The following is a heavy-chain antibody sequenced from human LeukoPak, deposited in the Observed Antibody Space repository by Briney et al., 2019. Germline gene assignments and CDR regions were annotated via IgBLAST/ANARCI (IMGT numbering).Heavy chain of an antibody. Sequence: PGGSLRLSCAASGFTFSSYWMSWVRQAPGKGLEWVANIKQDGSEKYYVDSVKGRFTISRDNAKNSLYLQMNSLRAEDTALYYCAKDIRSIAARYFDLWGRGTLVTVSS. CDR3: AKDIRSIAARYFDL. CDR1: GFTFSSYW. CDR2: IKQDGSEK. V-gene: IGHV3-7*03. J-gene: IGHJ2*01. D-gene: IGHD6-6*01.